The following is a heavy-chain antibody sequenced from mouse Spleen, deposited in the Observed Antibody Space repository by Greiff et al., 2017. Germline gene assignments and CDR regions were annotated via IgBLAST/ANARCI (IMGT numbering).Heavy chain of an antibody. CDR3: ARARYYDYYYYAMDY. D-gene: IGHD2-4*01. CDR1: GFTFTDYY. J-gene: IGHJ4*01. V-gene: IGHV7-3*02. Sequence: EVKLMESGGGLVQPGGSLRLSCATSGFTFTDYYMSWVRQPPGKALEWLGFIRNKANGYTTEYSASVKGRFTISRDNSQSILYLQMNTLRAEDSATYYCARARYYDYYYYAMDYWGQGTSVTVSS. CDR2: IRNKANGYTT.